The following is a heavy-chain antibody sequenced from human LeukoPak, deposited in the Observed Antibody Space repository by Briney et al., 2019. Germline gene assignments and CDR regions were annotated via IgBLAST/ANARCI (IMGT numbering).Heavy chain of an antibody. CDR1: GGALNNKNYY. CDR3: ARDFPVTS. Sequence: TLSLTCSVSGGALNNKNYYWGWIRQPPGKGLEWIGYIYYSGSTYYNPSLKSRVTISVDTSKNQFSLKLSSVTAADTAVYYCARDFPVTSWGQGTLVTVSS. V-gene: IGHV4-30-4*08. D-gene: IGHD4-17*01. CDR2: IYYSGST. J-gene: IGHJ4*02.